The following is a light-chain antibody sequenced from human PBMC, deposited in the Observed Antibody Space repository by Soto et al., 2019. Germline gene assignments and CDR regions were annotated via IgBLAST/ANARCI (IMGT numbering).Light chain of an antibody. CDR2: GAS. Sequence: PGERVTLSRRASQSVSSSYLTWYQQKPGQAPRLLIYGASTRATSIPARFSGSGSGTDFTLTISSLQPEDFAVYYCQQDYNSLTFGGGTKVDIK. J-gene: IGKJ4*01. CDR1: QSVSSSY. V-gene: IGKV3D-7*01. CDR3: QQDYNSLT.